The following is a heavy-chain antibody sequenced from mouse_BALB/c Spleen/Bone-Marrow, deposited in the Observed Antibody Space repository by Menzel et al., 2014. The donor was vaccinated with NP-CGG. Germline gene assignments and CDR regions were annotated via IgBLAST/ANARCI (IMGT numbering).Heavy chain of an antibody. CDR2: INPDSSPI. V-gene: IGHV4-1*02. CDR1: GFDFSRYY. CDR3: ARPRYYGSIFAY. Sequence: EVKLVDSGGGLVQPGGSLKLSCAASGFDFSRYYMSWVRQAPGKGLEWIGEINPDSSPINYTPSLKDKFIISRDNAKNTLYLQMSKVRSEDTALYYCARPRYYGSIFAYWGQGTLVTVSA. J-gene: IGHJ3*01. D-gene: IGHD1-1*01.